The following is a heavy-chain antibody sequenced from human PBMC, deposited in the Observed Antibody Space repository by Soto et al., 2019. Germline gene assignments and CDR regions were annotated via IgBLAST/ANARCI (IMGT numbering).Heavy chain of an antibody. CDR1: GGSISSGGYY. CDR3: ARDGTRFLGRFDP. D-gene: IGHD3-3*01. CDR2: IYYSGST. Sequence: SETLSLTCTVSGGSISSGGYYWSWIRQHPGKGLEWIGYIYYSGSTYYNPSLKSRVTISVDTSKNQFSLKLSSVTAADTAVYYCARDGTRFLGRFDPWGQGTLVTVSS. J-gene: IGHJ5*02. V-gene: IGHV4-31*03.